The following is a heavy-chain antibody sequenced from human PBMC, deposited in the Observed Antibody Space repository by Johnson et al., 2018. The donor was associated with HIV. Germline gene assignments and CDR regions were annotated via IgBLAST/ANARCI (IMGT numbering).Heavy chain of an antibody. J-gene: IGHJ3*02. Sequence: QVQLVESGGGVVQPGRSLRLSCAASGFTFSSYAMHWVRQAPGKGLEWVAVISYDGGNKYYADSVKGRFTISRDNSKNTLYLHMNSLRAEDSAVYYCARDRAPFYSSSSTPFDVFDIWGQGTMVTVSS. CDR2: ISYDGGNK. CDR3: ARDRAPFYSSSSTPFDVFDI. V-gene: IGHV3-30-3*01. CDR1: GFTFSSYA. D-gene: IGHD6-6*01.